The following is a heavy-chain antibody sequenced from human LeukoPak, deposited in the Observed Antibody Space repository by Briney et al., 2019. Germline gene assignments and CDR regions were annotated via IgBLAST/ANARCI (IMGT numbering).Heavy chain of an antibody. Sequence: SVKVSCKASGGTFSNYVINWIRQAPGQGLEWMGGIIPIFHKPLYTQKFKGRVTITADESTTTVYMELSGLRSEDTGVYFCAREGQQLFTSRASDFWGQGTLVTVSS. J-gene: IGHJ4*02. CDR3: AREGQQLFTSRASDF. CDR1: GGTFSNYV. V-gene: IGHV1-69*13. D-gene: IGHD6-13*01. CDR2: IIPIFHKP.